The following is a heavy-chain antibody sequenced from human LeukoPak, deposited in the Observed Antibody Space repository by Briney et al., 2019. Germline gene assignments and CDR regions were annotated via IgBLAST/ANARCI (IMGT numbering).Heavy chain of an antibody. Sequence: GGSLGLSCAASGFTFSSYGMHWVRQAPGKGLEWVAFIRYDGSNKYYADSVKGRFTISRDNSKNTLYLQMNSLRAEDTAVYYCAKVGSGEPYYYYYYMDVWGKGTTVTVSS. CDR2: IRYDGSNK. CDR1: GFTFSSYG. V-gene: IGHV3-30*02. CDR3: AKVGSGEPYYYYYYMDV. D-gene: IGHD3-10*01. J-gene: IGHJ6*03.